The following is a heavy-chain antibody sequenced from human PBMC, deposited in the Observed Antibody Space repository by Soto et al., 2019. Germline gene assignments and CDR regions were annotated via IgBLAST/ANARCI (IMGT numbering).Heavy chain of an antibody. CDR3: AAGGGLPGYY. Sequence: SETLSLTCAVSGGSISSGGYSWSWIRQPPGKGLEWIGYIYHSGSTYYNPSLKSRVTISVDRSKNQFSLKLSSVTAADTAVYYGAAGGGLPGYYWGQEPRVTVSS. V-gene: IGHV4-30-2*01. D-gene: IGHD1-26*01. CDR1: GGSISSGGYS. J-gene: IGHJ4*02. CDR2: IYHSGST.